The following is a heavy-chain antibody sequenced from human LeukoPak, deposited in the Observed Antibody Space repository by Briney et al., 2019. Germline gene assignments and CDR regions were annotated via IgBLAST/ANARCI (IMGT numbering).Heavy chain of an antibody. CDR2: SSTHNSDT. Sequence: ASVTVSFTASGYTFTIHGISWVGQAPGQGREWMGWSSTHNSDTKYAQKFQGRVTMTTDTSTNTAYMDLRYLRSDDTAVYYCARAAPRNYAGGSLFFDWFDRWGQGTLVTVSS. V-gene: IGHV1-18*01. J-gene: IGHJ5*02. CDR3: ARAAPRNYAGGSLFFDWFDR. D-gene: IGHD2-15*01. CDR1: GYTFTIHG.